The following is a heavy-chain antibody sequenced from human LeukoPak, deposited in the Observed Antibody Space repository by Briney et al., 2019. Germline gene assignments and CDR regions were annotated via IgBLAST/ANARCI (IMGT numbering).Heavy chain of an antibody. V-gene: IGHV3-23*01. CDR3: AVPXRXLLN. Sequence: RLSXAASGFTFSSXTMSWVRXXPAXGXEWVSAISASGGNTYYADSVRGRFTISRDNSKNTLYLQMNSLRAEDTAVYYCAVPXRXLLNWGQGTLXXVSS. J-gene: IGHJ4*02. CDR1: GFTFSSXT. D-gene: IGHD2/OR15-2a*01. CDR2: ISASGGNT.